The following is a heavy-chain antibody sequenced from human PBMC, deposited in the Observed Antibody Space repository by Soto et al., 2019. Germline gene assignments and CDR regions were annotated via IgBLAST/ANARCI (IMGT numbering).Heavy chain of an antibody. D-gene: IGHD3-22*01. J-gene: IGHJ4*02. V-gene: IGHV4-30-4*01. CDR1: GGSISSGDYY. Sequence: QVQLQESGPGLVKPSQTLSLTCSVSGGSISSGDYYWSWIRLPPGKGLEWIGYISDSGSTYYNPSRKSRVTISTDTSKNQFSLKVTSVTAADTAVYSCARQKAGSGYPNYYFDYWGQGTLVTVSS. CDR2: ISDSGST. CDR3: ARQKAGSGYPNYYFDY.